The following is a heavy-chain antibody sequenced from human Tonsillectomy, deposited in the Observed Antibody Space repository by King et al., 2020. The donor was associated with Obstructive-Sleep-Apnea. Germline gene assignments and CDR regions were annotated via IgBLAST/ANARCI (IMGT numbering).Heavy chain of an antibody. V-gene: IGHV3-33*01. CDR1: GFIFSRFG. CDR3: GARFTTSVKNSQNTSSTQMNKGRAEATAVYYWAKGARYTSGHTTLYFDS. D-gene: IGHD6-25*01. CDR2: LWSDGSGF. J-gene: IGHJ4*02. Sequence: VQLVESGGGVVQPGRSLRLSCAASGFIFSRFGMHWVRQAPGKGLEGVAVLWSDGSGFYYADSVKGRVSISRDNSKGTLSPQMKKGRGGNQAVFYGGARFTTSVKNSQNTSSTQMNKGRAEATAVYYWAKGARYTSGHTTLYFDSWGQGTLVSVSS.